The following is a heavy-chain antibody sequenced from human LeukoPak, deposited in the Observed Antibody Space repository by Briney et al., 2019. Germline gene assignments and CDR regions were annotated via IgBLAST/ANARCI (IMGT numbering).Heavy chain of an antibody. V-gene: IGHV3-53*01. CDR2: IYSGGST. CDR3: VRNLAVAGTCFDS. J-gene: IGHJ4*02. D-gene: IGHD6-19*01. CDR1: GFTVSSNY. Sequence: GGSPRLSCAASGFTVSSNYMSWVRQAPGKGLEWVSVIYSGGSTYYADSVKGRFTISRDNSKNTLYLQMNSLRAEDTAVYYCVRNLAVAGTCFDSWGQGTLVTVSS.